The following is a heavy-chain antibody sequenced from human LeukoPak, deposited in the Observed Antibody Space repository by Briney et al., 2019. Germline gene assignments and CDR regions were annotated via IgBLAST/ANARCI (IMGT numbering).Heavy chain of an antibody. V-gene: IGHV3-48*03. CDR1: GFTFSSYE. J-gene: IGHJ4*02. CDR3: ARAGAYYYDSSGYYFDY. Sequence: PGGSLRLSCAASGFTFSSYEMSWVRQAPGKGLEWVSYISSSGSTIYYADSVKGRFTISRDNAKNSLYLQMNSLRAEDTAVYYCARAGAYYYDSSGYYFDYWGQGTLVTVSS. CDR2: ISSSGSTI. D-gene: IGHD3-22*01.